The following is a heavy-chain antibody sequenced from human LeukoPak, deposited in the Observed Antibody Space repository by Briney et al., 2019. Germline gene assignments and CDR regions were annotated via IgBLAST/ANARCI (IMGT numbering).Heavy chain of an antibody. CDR1: GFIFSTYW. D-gene: IGHD5-24*01. CDR2: INQDGSET. CDR3: VRGFDGYFGFDL. V-gene: IGHV3-7*05. J-gene: IGHJ3*01. Sequence: GGSLRLTCAASGFIFSTYWMSWVRLAPGKGLEWVANINQDGSETFYVDSVKGRFTISRDNGKNSMFVQMDSLRAEDTAVYYCVRGFDGYFGFDLWGQGTMVTVSS.